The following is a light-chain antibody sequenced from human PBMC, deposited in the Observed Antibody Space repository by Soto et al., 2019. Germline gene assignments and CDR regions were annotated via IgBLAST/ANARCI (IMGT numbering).Light chain of an antibody. CDR3: CSYVGRNTYV. Sequence: QSALTQPRSASGSPGQSITISCTGTSSDVGGYNYVSWYQQHPAKAPKLIIFDVSKRPSGVPNRFSGSKSGNTASLTISRLRAEDEADYYCCSYVGRNTYVFGTGTKVTVL. CDR2: DVS. J-gene: IGLJ1*01. CDR1: SSDVGGYNY. V-gene: IGLV2-11*01.